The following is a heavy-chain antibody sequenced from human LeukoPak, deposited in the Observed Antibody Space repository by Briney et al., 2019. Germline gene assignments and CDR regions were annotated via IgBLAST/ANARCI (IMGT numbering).Heavy chain of an antibody. D-gene: IGHD3-10*01. CDR3: ARRGAGNWYFDL. V-gene: IGHV4-30-4*07. CDR1: GGSISSGGYS. Sequence: PSQTLSLTCAVSGGSISSGGYSWSWIRQPPGKGLEWIGYAHNSGDTNYNPSVKSRVTIPIDTPKNQFSLRLNSVTAADTGVYYCARRGAGNWYFDLWGRGTLVTVSS. CDR2: AHNSGDT. J-gene: IGHJ2*01.